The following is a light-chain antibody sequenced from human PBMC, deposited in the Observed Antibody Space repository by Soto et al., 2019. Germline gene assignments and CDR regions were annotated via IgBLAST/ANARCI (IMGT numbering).Light chain of an antibody. V-gene: IGLV2-11*01. CDR2: DVN. Sequence: QSALTQPRSVSGSPGQTVTISCTGTSSDVGSYTSVSWYQQYPGKAPKLMIYDVNKRPSGVPGRFSGSKSGHTASLTISGLQAEDEAEYYCCSYAGRDTLLFGGGTQLTVL. CDR1: SSDVGSYTS. J-gene: IGLJ2*01. CDR3: CSYAGRDTLL.